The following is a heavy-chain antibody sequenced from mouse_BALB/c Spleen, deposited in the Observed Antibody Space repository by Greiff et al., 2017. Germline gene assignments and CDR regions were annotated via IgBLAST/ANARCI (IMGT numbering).Heavy chain of an antibody. Sequence: QVHVKQSGAELARPGASVKMSCKASGYTFTSYTMHWVKQRPGQGLEWIGYINPSSGYTNYNQKFKDKATLTADKSSSTAYMQLSSLTSEDSAVYYCARRDYDYDSSAMDYWGQGTSVTVSS. V-gene: IGHV1-4*01. CDR2: INPSSGYT. D-gene: IGHD2-4*01. J-gene: IGHJ4*01. CDR3: ARRDYDYDSSAMDY. CDR1: GYTFTSYT.